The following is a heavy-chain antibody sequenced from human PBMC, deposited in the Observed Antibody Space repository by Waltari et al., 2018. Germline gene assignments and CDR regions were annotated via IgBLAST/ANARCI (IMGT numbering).Heavy chain of an antibody. J-gene: IGHJ3*02. D-gene: IGHD6-25*01. Sequence: QVQLVQSGAEVKKPGASVKVSCKASGYTFTGYYMHWVRQAPGQGLEWMGRINPNRGGTNYAQKFQGRVTMTRDTSISTAYMELSRLRSDDTAVYYCATPYRRQRDAFDIWGQGTMVTVSS. CDR3: ATPYRRQRDAFDI. V-gene: IGHV1-2*06. CDR2: INPNRGGT. CDR1: GYTFTGYY.